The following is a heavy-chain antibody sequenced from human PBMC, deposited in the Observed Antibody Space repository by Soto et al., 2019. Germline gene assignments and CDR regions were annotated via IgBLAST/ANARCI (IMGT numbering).Heavy chain of an antibody. J-gene: IGHJ5*02. D-gene: IGHD6-19*01. CDR3: ARRHLAVAVSPWFDP. Sequence: QVTLKESGPVLVKPTETLTLRCTVYGLSITDSEMGVSWIRQPPGQPLEWLAHIVSIGEKSYRTFLKSRLASAKDTSKSPVVLTMTNMDPADTATYYCARRHLAVAVSPWFDPWGQGIPVTVSS. V-gene: IGHV2-26*01. CDR1: GLSITDSEMG. CDR2: IVSIGEK.